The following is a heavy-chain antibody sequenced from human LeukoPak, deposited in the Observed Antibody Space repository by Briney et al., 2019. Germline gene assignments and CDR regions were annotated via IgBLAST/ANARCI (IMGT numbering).Heavy chain of an antibody. J-gene: IGHJ4*02. CDR1: GFTFSSYE. CDR3: ARDSYYDSSGYYYVFDY. D-gene: IGHD3-22*01. Sequence: GGSLRLSCAASGFTFSSYEMNWVRQAPGKGLEWVSYISSSGSTIYYADSAKGRFTISRDNAKNSLYLQMNSLRAEDTTVYYCARDSYYDSSGYYYVFDYWGQGTLVTVSS. V-gene: IGHV3-48*03. CDR2: ISSSGSTI.